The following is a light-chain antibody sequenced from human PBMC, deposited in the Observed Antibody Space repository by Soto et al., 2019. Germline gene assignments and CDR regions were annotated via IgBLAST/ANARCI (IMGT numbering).Light chain of an antibody. CDR1: SSDVGGYNY. CDR3: CSYAGRYTVQV. CDR2: DVS. Sequence: QSALTQPRSVSGSPGQSVTISCTGTSSDVGGYNYVSWYQQHPGKAPKLMIYDVSKRPSGVPDRFSGSKSGNTASLTISGLQAEDEADYYCCSYAGRYTVQVFRTGTQLTVL. V-gene: IGLV2-11*01. J-gene: IGLJ1*01.